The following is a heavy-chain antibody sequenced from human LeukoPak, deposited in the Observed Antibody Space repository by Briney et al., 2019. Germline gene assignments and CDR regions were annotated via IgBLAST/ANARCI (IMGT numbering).Heavy chain of an antibody. Sequence: PGGSLRLSCAASGFTFSTSWMHWVRQAPGKGLVWVSRIYSDGSSTTYAASVKGRFTISRDNARNTLFLQMNSLRVEDTAVYYCAADGGHAFLIWGQGTMVTVPS. V-gene: IGHV3-74*01. D-gene: IGHD3-16*01. J-gene: IGHJ3*02. CDR3: AADGGHAFLI. CDR2: IYSDGSST. CDR1: GFTFSTSW.